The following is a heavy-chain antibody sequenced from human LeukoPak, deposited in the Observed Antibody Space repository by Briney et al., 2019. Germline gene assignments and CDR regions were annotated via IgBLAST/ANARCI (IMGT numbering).Heavy chain of an antibody. CDR2: ITTSGSYI. J-gene: IGHJ4*02. D-gene: IGHD6-19*01. CDR3: ARAFSPLSGWDELVNY. Sequence: GGSLRLSCAASGFTFSTYSMNWVRQAPGKGLEWVSSITTSGSYIYYADSVKGRFTISRDNAKNSLYLQMNSLRAEDTAVYYCARAFSPLSGWDELVNYWGQGTLVTVSS. CDR1: GFTFSTYS. V-gene: IGHV3-21*04.